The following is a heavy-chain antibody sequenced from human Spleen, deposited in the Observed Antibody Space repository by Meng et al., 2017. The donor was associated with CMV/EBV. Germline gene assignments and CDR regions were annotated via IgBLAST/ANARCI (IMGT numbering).Heavy chain of an antibody. V-gene: IGHV3-7*01. Sequence: GESLKISCAASGFPFSIYAMTWVRQAPGKGLEWVATIKQEGSEKYYVDSVKGRFTIYRDNARKSLSLQMNSLRAEDTAVYYCARVANLNDFFSDGVLNSWGQGTLVTVSS. D-gene: IGHD1-1*01. CDR2: IKQEGSEK. CDR3: ARVANLNDFFSDGVLNS. J-gene: IGHJ4*02. CDR1: GFPFSIYA.